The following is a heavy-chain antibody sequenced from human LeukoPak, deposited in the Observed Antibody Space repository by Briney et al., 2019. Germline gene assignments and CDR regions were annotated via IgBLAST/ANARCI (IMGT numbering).Heavy chain of an antibody. CDR1: GGSLSSGGYY. CDR3: ARGDYYDSSGFDY. CDR2: IYYSGST. D-gene: IGHD3-22*01. Sequence: SETLSLTCTVSGGSLSSGGYYWSWIRQHPGKGLEWIGYIYYSGSTYYNPSLKSRVTISVDTSKNQFSLKLSSVTAADTAVYYCARGDYYDSSGFDYWGQGTLVTVSS. V-gene: IGHV4-31*03. J-gene: IGHJ4*02.